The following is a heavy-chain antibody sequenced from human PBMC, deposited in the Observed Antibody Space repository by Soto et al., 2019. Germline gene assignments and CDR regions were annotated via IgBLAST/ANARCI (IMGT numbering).Heavy chain of an antibody. Sequence: EVQLVESGGDFVQPGGSLRLSCAASGFTFSSYWMHWVRQVPGKGLVWVSRINSDGSRVNYADSVKGRFAISRDNAKNTLNLHVNSLTVEDTAVYSCARGGRGAYDQDYWGRGTLVTVSS. CDR2: INSDGSRV. V-gene: IGHV3-74*01. CDR3: ARGGRGAYDQDY. J-gene: IGHJ4*02. CDR1: GFTFSSYW. D-gene: IGHD3-16*01.